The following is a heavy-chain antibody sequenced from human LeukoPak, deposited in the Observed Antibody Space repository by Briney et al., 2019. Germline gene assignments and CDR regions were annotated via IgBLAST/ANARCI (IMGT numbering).Heavy chain of an antibody. Sequence: GGSLRLSCATSGFTLDNAWMSWVRQAPGKGLEWVGRVRSKLDGGTAEYAAFVKGRFSSSTDDSGNTLYLQMNSLKSEDTAVYYCTTDHSSSWYGFEYWGQGTQVTVSS. CDR2: VRSKLDGGTA. CDR1: GFTLDNAW. J-gene: IGHJ4*02. V-gene: IGHV3-15*01. CDR3: TTDHSSSWYGFEY. D-gene: IGHD6-13*01.